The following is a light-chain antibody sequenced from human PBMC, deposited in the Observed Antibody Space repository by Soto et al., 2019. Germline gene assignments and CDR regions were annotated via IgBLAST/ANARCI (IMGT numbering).Light chain of an antibody. CDR2: YNN. J-gene: IGLJ1*01. V-gene: IGLV1-47*02. Sequence: QSVLTQPPSASGTAGQVVTISCSGGDSNIGSNSVYWYQHLPRMAPKLLIYYNNQRPSGVPDRFSGSRSGTPASLAIVGLRSEDEAVYYCAAWDASLSACVFGNGTKV. CDR1: DSNIGSNS. CDR3: AAWDASLSACV.